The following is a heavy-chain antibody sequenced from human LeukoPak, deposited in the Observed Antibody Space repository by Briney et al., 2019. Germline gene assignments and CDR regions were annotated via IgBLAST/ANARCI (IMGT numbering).Heavy chain of an antibody. CDR3: ARLILELAPYYYYGMDV. Sequence: ASVTVSCKASGYTFTGYYMHWVRQAPGQGLEWMGWINPNSGGTNYAQKFQGRVTMTRDTSISTAYMELSRLRSDDTAVYYCARLILELAPYYYYGMDVWGQGTTVTVSS. D-gene: IGHD1-7*01. CDR1: GYTFTGYY. J-gene: IGHJ6*02. V-gene: IGHV1-2*02. CDR2: INPNSGGT.